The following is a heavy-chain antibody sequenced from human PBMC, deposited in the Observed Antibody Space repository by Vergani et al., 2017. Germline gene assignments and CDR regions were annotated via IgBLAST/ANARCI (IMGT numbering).Heavy chain of an antibody. CDR2: INPNSGGT. CDR1: GYTFTDYY. Sequence: QVQLVQSGAEVKKPGASMKVSCKASGYTFTDYYMHWVRQAPGQGLEWMGWINPNSGGTTYAQKFQGRVTLTRDTSISTAYMELSSLRSDDTAVYYCARDHCISAGCYEYYYNGMDVWGQGTTVTVSS. D-gene: IGHD2-2*01. CDR3: ARDHCISAGCYEYYYNGMDV. J-gene: IGHJ6*02. V-gene: IGHV1-2*02.